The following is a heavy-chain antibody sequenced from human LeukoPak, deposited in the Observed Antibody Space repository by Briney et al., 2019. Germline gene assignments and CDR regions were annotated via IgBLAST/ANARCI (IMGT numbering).Heavy chain of an antibody. CDR2: IYYSGST. CDR1: GGSISSSSYY. D-gene: IGHD1-7*01. Sequence: KASETLSLTCTVSGGSISSSSYYWGWIRQPPGKGLEWIGSIYYSGSTYYNPSLKSRVTISVDTSKNQFSLKLSAVTAADTAVYYCARRLRGVELQGSFDYRGQGTLVTVSS. V-gene: IGHV4-39*01. J-gene: IGHJ4*02. CDR3: ARRLRGVELQGSFDY.